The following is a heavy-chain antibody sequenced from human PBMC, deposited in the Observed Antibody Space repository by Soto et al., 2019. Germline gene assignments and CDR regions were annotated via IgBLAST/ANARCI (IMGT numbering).Heavy chain of an antibody. CDR2: INSDGSST. CDR1: GFTFSSYW. CDR3: ARAHAFIAVAGRGGNYYYYGMDV. D-gene: IGHD6-19*01. V-gene: IGHV3-74*01. J-gene: IGHJ6*02. Sequence: LRLSCAASGFTFSSYWMHWVRQAPGKGLVWVSRINSDGSSTSYADSVKDRFTISRDNAKNTLYLQMNSLRAEDTAVYYCARAHAFIAVAGRGGNYYYYGMDVWGQGTTVTVSS.